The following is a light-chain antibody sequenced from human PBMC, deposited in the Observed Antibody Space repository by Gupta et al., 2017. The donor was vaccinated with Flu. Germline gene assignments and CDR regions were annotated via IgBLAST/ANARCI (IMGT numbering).Light chain of an antibody. CDR1: QSLLHSDGNTY. J-gene: IGKJ2*01. CDR3: VQGTQFPYT. CDR2: QTS. V-gene: IGKV2-24*01. Sequence: EIVMTQTPLSSPVTLGQPTSISCRSSQSLLHSDGNTYLNWLQQRPGQPPRLLIYQTSIRSSGVPDRFSGGGAGTDFTLKISRVEAEDVGVYYCVQGTQFPYTFGQGTKLEIK.